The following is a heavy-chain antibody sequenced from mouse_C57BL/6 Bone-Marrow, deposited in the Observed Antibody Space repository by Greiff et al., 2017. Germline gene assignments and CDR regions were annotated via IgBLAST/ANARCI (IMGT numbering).Heavy chain of an antibody. Sequence: QVQLKQPGAELVMPGASVKLSCKASGYTFTSYWMHWVKQRPGQGLEWTGEIDPSDSYTNYNQKFKGKSTLTVDKSSSTAYMQLSSLTSEDSAVYYCAREGHYYYGPWFAYWGQGTLVTVSA. V-gene: IGHV1-69*01. J-gene: IGHJ3*01. CDR1: GYTFTSYW. D-gene: IGHD1-1*01. CDR2: IDPSDSYT. CDR3: AREGHYYYGPWFAY.